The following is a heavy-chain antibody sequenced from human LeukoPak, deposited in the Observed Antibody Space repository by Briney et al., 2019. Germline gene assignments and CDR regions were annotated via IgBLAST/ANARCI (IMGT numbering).Heavy chain of an antibody. J-gene: IGHJ6*03. CDR3: ARVDFPFGEDLGLDYYYYMDV. CDR1: GYTFNSYG. D-gene: IGHD3-10*01. CDR2: ISAYNGNT. V-gene: IGHV1-18*01. Sequence: ASVKVSCKASGYTFNSYGINWVRQAPGQGLEWMGWISAYNGNTNYAQKLQGRVTMTTDTSTSTAYMELRSLRSDDTAVYYCARVDFPFGEDLGLDYYYYMDVWGKGTTVTVSS.